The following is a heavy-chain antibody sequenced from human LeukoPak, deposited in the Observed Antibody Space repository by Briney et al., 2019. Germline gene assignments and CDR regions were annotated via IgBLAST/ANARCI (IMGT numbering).Heavy chain of an antibody. J-gene: IGHJ5*02. CDR3: TRDFDP. V-gene: IGHV3-23*01. CDR1: GFTFTSYA. CDR2: LSHSATAT. Sequence: GGSLRLSCAASGFTFTSYAMSWVRQAPGKGLEWVSALSHSATATYYADSVKGRFTISRDNAKNSLYLDMNFLRAEDTAIYYCTRDFDPWGQGTLVTVSS.